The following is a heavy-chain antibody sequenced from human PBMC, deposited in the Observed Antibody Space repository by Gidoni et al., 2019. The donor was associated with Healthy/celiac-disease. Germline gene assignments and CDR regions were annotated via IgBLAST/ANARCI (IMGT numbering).Heavy chain of an antibody. CDR1: GFTSSSYG. CDR3: AKDLCGGDSSGPDY. CDR2: ISYDGSNK. V-gene: IGHV3-30*18. Sequence: QVQLVESGGGVVHPWRSLRLSCSASGFTSSSYGMHWVRQAPGKGLEWVAVISYDGSNKYYADSVKGRFTISRDNSKNTLYLQMNRLRAEETDVYYCAKDLCGGDSSGPDYWGQGTLVTVSS. D-gene: IGHD6-19*01. J-gene: IGHJ4*02.